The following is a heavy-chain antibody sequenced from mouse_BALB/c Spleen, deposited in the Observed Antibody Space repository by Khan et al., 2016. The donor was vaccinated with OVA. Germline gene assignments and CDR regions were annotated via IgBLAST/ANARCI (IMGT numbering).Heavy chain of an antibody. Sequence: QVQLQQSGAELVKPGASVKLSCKASGYTFTEYIIYWVKQRSGQGLEWIGWFYPGSGFITYNEKFKDKATLTADKSSSTVYMELSRLTSEDSAVYFCARHEDGNDGYYDYAMDYWGQGTSVTVSS. J-gene: IGHJ4*01. V-gene: IGHV1-62-2*01. CDR2: FYPGSGFI. CDR3: ARHEDGNDGYYDYAMDY. D-gene: IGHD2-3*01. CDR1: GYTFTEYI.